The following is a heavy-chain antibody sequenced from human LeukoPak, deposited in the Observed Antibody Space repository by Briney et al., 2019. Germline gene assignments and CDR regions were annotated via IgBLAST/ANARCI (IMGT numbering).Heavy chain of an antibody. J-gene: IGHJ4*02. V-gene: IGHV3-53*01. CDR1: GFSVSSNY. Sequence: PGGSLRHSCAASGFSVSSNYMSWVRQAPGKRLEWVSLIYSGGSTYYADSVKGRFTISRDNSKNTLYLQMNSLRAEDTAVYYCARADNVGKYSSGWYHFDYWGQGTLVTVSS. CDR2: IYSGGST. D-gene: IGHD6-19*01. CDR3: ARADNVGKYSSGWYHFDY.